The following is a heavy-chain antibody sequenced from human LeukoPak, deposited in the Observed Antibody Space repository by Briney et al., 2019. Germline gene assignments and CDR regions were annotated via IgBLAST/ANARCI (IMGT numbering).Heavy chain of an antibody. J-gene: IGHJ6*03. CDR1: GGSISSYY. CDR3: ARAAVAGTKDYYYYYMDV. V-gene: IGHV4-59*01. CDR2: IYYSGST. Sequence: SETLSLTCTVSGGSISSYYWSWIRQPPGKGLEWIGYIYYSGSTNYSPSLKSRVTISVDTSKNQFSLKLSSVTAADTAVYYCARAAVAGTKDYYYYYMDVWGKGTTVTISS. D-gene: IGHD6-19*01.